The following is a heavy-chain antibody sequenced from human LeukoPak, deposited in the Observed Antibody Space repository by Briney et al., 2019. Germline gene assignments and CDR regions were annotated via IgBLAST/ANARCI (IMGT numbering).Heavy chain of an antibody. CDR1: GFTFTTAW. Sequence: GGSLRLSCLGSGFTFTTAWMSWVRQAPGKGLEWVGRIKETTYEGTTYYAAPVRGRFTISRDDSKNTLYLQMDNLRVEDTGVYFCSTDGNYWGQGTLVVVS. CDR3: STDGNY. V-gene: IGHV3-15*01. J-gene: IGHJ4*02. CDR2: IKETTYEGTT. D-gene: IGHD1-14*01.